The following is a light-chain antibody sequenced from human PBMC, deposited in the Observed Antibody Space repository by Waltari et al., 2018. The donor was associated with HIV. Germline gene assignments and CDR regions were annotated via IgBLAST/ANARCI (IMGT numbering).Light chain of an antibody. J-gene: IGLJ2*01. Sequence: QSALTQPASVSGSPGPSITISCTGTSNDVGSYNLVSWYQHHPGKAPKLLIFEVTKRPSGVSNRFSASKSGNTASLTISGLQAEDEADYYCCSYAGSSTLLFGGGTKLSVL. CDR2: EVT. CDR1: SNDVGSYNL. CDR3: CSYAGSSTLL. V-gene: IGLV2-23*02.